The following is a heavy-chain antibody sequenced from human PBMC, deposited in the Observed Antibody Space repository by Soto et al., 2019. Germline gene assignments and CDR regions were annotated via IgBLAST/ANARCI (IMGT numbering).Heavy chain of an antibody. CDR3: ARVPDR. CDR1: GGSVSSNSYS. J-gene: IGHJ5*02. D-gene: IGHD2-2*01. CDR2: IYSTDKT. Sequence: SETLSLTCTVSGGSVSSNSYSWGWIRQSPGKGLEWIATIYSTDKTYYNPSLKSRVTISVDRSKNQFSLKLSSVTAADTAVYYCARVPDRWGQGTLVTVSS. V-gene: IGHV4-39*07.